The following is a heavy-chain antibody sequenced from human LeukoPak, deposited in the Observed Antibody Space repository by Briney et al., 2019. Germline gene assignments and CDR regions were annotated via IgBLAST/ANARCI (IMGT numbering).Heavy chain of an antibody. J-gene: IGHJ4*02. CDR3: AREYGSGSLDY. CDR1: GFTFSSYS. Sequence: GGSLRLSCAASGFTFSSYSMNWVRQAPGKGPEWVSSISSSTNYIFYADSVKGRFTISRDNAKNSLYLRMNGLRAEDTAVHYCAREYGSGSLDYWGREPWSPSP. CDR2: ISSSTNYI. V-gene: IGHV3-21*01. D-gene: IGHD3-10*01.